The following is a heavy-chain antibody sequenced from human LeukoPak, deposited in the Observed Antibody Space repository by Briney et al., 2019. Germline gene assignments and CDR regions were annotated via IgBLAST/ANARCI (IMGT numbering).Heavy chain of an antibody. V-gene: IGHV4-34*01. Sequence: PSETLSLTCAVYGGSFSGYYWSWIRQPPGKGLEWIGEINHSGSTNYNPSLKSRVTMSVDTSKNQFSLKLSSVTAADTAVYYCAGEASYNFDYWGQGTLVTVSS. J-gene: IGHJ4*02. D-gene: IGHD2-2*02. CDR2: INHSGST. CDR1: GGSFSGYY. CDR3: AGEASYNFDY.